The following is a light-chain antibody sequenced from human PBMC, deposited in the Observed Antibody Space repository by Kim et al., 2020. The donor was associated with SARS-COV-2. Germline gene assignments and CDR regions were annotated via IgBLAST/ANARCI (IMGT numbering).Light chain of an antibody. CDR1: HSVSSSY. J-gene: IGKJ4*01. CDR3: KKYGRSPLT. V-gene: IGKV3-20*01. CDR2: GAS. Sequence: EIVLTQSPVTVSLSPGDRASLSCRASHSVSSSYLAWYQQKPGQAPRLLFYGASIRSTGIPDRFSGSGPRTDLTLTISRLEPEVVAVNYCKKYGRSPLTFGGGTKVDIK.